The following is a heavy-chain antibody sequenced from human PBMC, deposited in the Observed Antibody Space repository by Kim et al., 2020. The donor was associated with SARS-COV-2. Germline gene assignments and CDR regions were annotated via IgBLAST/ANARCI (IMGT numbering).Heavy chain of an antibody. CDR3: SRGSSKFNN. CDR1: GFTFGDYA. D-gene: IGHD6-13*01. J-gene: IGHJ4*02. CDR2: IRSKANGGTT. V-gene: IGHV3-49*03. Sequence: GGSLRLSCTTSGFTFGDYALTWFRQAPGKGLEWVGFIRSKANGGTTEYAASVKGRLTISRDDSKSIAYLQMSSLKTEDTAVYYCSRGSSKFNNWGQGTLV.